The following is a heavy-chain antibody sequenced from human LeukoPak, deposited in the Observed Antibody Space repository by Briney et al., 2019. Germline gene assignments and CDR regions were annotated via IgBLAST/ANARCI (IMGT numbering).Heavy chain of an antibody. D-gene: IGHD2-21*01. CDR2: ISSNGGST. J-gene: IGHJ5*01. CDR1: GFTFSSHA. V-gene: IGHV3-64D*09. Sequence: GGSLRLSCSASGFTFSSHAMHWVRQAPGKGLEYVSAISSNGGSTFYADSVKGRFTISRDNSKNTMYLQMSSLRAEDTAVYYCARDRSPAVGDSSHWFDSWGQGTLVTVSS. CDR3: ARDRSPAVGDSSHWFDS.